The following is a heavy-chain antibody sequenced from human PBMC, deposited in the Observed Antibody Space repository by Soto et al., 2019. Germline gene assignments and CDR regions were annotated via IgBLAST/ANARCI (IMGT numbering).Heavy chain of an antibody. Sequence: QVHLVQSATEVKRPGASVKVSCQTSGFTFTSHAIQWVRQATGQRPEWLGWINAGNGNTKYSRRFQGRITITRDTAASTAYMELDSLTSEDTALFYCARAPINPKWGVTMFDYWGQGTLVTVSS. CDR2: INAGNGNT. CDR1: GFTFTSHA. J-gene: IGHJ4*02. CDR3: ARAPINPKWGVTMFDY. D-gene: IGHD7-27*01. V-gene: IGHV1-3*01.